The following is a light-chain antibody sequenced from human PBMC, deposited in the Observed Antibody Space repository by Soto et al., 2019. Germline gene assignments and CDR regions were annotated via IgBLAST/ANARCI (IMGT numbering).Light chain of an antibody. J-gene: IGKJ1*01. CDR1: QSVSSNF. Sequence: ENVLTQSPGTLSLSPGERATLSCRASQSVSSNFLAWYQQKPGQAPRLLIYGASNRATGIPDRFSGSGSGTDFTLTISRLEPEDFAVYYCQQYGSSPRGFGQGTKVDIK. CDR2: GAS. V-gene: IGKV3-20*01. CDR3: QQYGSSPRG.